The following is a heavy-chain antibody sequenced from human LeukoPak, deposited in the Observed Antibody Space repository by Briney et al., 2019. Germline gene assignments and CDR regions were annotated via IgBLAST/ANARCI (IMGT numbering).Heavy chain of an antibody. V-gene: IGHV4-38-2*02. J-gene: IGHJ4*02. CDR2: IYHSGST. Sequence: SETLSLTCTVSGYSISSGYYWGWIRQPPGKGLEWIGSIYHSGSTYYNPSLKSRVTISVDTSKNQFSLKLSSVTAADTAVYYCARSDDSSGYSFDYWGQGTLVTVSS. CDR3: ARSDDSSGYSFDY. D-gene: IGHD3-22*01. CDR1: GYSISSGYY.